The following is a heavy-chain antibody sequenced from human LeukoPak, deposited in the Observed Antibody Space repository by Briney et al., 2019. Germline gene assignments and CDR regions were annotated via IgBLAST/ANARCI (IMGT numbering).Heavy chain of an antibody. CDR3: AVLVRYYYYGMDV. CDR2: INSDGSST. Sequence: GGSLRLSCAASGFTFSSYWMHWVRQAPRKGLVWVSRINSDGSSTSYADSVKGRFTISRDNAKNTLYLQMNSLRAEHTAVYYCAVLVRYYYYGMDVWGQGTTVTVSS. V-gene: IGHV3-74*01. J-gene: IGHJ6*02. CDR1: GFTFSSYW. D-gene: IGHD2-15*01.